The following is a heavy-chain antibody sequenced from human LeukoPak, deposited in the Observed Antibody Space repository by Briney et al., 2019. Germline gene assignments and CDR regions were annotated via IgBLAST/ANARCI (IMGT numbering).Heavy chain of an antibody. Sequence: PPGRSLRLSCAASGFTFSSYAMHWVRQAPGKGLEWVAVISYDGSNKYYADSVKGRFTISRDNSKNTLYLQMNSLRAEDTAVYYCARLGPYYDFWSGYLNYYYYMDVWGKGTTVTVSS. V-gene: IGHV3-30*01. CDR2: ISYDGSNK. CDR3: ARLGPYYDFWSGYLNYYYYMDV. CDR1: GFTFSSYA. J-gene: IGHJ6*03. D-gene: IGHD3-3*01.